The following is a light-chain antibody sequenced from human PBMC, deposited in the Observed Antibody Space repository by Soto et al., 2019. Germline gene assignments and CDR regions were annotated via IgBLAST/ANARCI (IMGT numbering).Light chain of an antibody. CDR1: QSVSSNY. CDR2: GAS. J-gene: IGKJ1*01. V-gene: IGKV3-20*01. CDR3: QQYGSSPLT. Sequence: ILLTQSPGTLSLSPGERATLSCRASQSVSSNYLAWYRQKPGQAPRLVIHGASSRATGIPDRFSGSGSGTDFTLTISGLEPEDFAVYYCQQYGSSPLTFGQGTKVDI.